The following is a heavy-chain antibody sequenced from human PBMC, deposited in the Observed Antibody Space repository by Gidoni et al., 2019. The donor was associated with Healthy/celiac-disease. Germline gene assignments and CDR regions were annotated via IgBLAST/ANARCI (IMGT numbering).Heavy chain of an antibody. CDR2: INPSSGGT. V-gene: IGHV1-2*02. CDR1: GYTCTGYD. J-gene: IGHJ6*02. Sequence: QLQLVQSGAAVEKPGASVRISCQPHGYTCTGYDMHWVRQAHGHGLEGMGWINPSSGGTNYAQKFQGRVTMTRDTSISTAYMELSRLRSDDTAVYYCARVTMAESYYYYGMDVWGQGTTVTVSS. D-gene: IGHD3-10*01. CDR3: ARVTMAESYYYYGMDV.